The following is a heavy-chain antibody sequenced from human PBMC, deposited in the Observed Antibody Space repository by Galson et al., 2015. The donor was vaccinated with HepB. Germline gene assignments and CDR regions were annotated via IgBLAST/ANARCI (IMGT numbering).Heavy chain of an antibody. Sequence: SVKVSCKASGYTFTGYYMHWVRQAPGQGLEWMGWINPNSGGTNYAQKFQGWVTMTRDTSISTAYMELSRLRSDDTAVYYCARVIAARPGAFDIWGQGTMVTVSS. V-gene: IGHV1-2*04. D-gene: IGHD6-6*01. CDR2: INPNSGGT. CDR3: ARVIAARPGAFDI. CDR1: GYTFTGYY. J-gene: IGHJ3*02.